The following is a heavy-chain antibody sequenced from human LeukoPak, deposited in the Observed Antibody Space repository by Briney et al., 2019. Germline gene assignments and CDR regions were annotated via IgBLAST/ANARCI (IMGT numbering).Heavy chain of an antibody. CDR2: ISAYNGNT. J-gene: IGHJ5*02. V-gene: IGHV1-18*01. Sequence: GASVKVSCKASGYTFTSHGISWVRQAPGQGLEWMGWISAYNGNTNYAQKLQGRVTMTTDTSTSTAYMELRSLRSDDTAVYYCARVNVPRGEYTYRSWFDPWGQGTLVTVSS. D-gene: IGHD3-16*01. CDR1: GYTFTSHG. CDR3: ARVNVPRGEYTYRSWFDP.